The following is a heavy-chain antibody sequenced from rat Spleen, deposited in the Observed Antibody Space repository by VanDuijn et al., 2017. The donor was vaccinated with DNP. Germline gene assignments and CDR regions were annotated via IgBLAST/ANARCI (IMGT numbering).Heavy chain of an antibody. Sequence: EVQLVESGGGLVSPGRSLKLSCAGSGFTFSDSAMAWVRQSPKMGLEWVATIIYDGSHTFYRDSVQGRLTISRDNAKTTLYLQMDSLRSEDTATYYCVTRGKYGGYDYWGQGVMVTVSS. V-gene: IGHV5S10*01. CDR3: VTRGKYGGYDY. D-gene: IGHD1-11*01. CDR1: GFTFSDSA. CDR2: IIYDGSHT. J-gene: IGHJ2*01.